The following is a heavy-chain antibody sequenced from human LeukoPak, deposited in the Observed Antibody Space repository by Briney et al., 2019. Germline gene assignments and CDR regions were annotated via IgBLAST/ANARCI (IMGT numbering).Heavy chain of an antibody. CDR1: GGSISSSTYY. Sequence: PSETLSLTCTVFGGSISSSTYYWVWIRQPPGKGLEWIATIYYSGSTYYNPSLKSRVTISVDTSNNQFSLTLSSVTAADTAVYYCARHSDYVGDSSLDTDAFDVWGRGTMVTVSS. J-gene: IGHJ3*01. V-gene: IGHV4-39*01. D-gene: IGHD4-23*01. CDR2: IYYSGST. CDR3: ARHSDYVGDSSLDTDAFDV.